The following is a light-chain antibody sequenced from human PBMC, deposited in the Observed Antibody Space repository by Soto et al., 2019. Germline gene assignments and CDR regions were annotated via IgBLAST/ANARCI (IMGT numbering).Light chain of an antibody. Sequence: QSVLPQPASVSGSPGQSITISCTGTSSDVGSYNLVSWYQQHPGKAPKLMIYEGSERPSGVSNRFSGSKSGNAASLTISGLQAEDEADYYCCSYAGSSTSWVFGGGTQLTVL. CDR2: EGS. J-gene: IGLJ3*02. V-gene: IGLV2-23*01. CDR1: SSDVGSYNL. CDR3: CSYAGSSTSWV.